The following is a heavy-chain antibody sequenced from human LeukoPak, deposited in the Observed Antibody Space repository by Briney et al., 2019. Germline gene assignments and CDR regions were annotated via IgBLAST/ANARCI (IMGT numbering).Heavy chain of an antibody. Sequence: ASVKVSCKASRYTFTSYGISWVGQAPGQGLGGMGGISTYNGNTNYAQKLQGRVTTTTDTSTSTAYMELRRLRSDDTAVYYCARDYGYDYYYYYGMDVWGQGTTVTVSS. CDR3: ARDYGYDYYYYYGMDV. CDR2: ISTYNGNT. J-gene: IGHJ6*02. CDR1: RYTFTSYG. D-gene: IGHD5-12*01. V-gene: IGHV1-18*01.